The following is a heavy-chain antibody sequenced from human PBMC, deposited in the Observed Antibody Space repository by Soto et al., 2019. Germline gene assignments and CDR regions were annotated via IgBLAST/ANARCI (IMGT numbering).Heavy chain of an antibody. CDR1: GFTVSSNY. CDR3: ARVGSLRFLEWLLLPDYYYYGMDV. D-gene: IGHD3-3*01. CDR2: IYSGGST. V-gene: IGHV3-53*01. J-gene: IGHJ6*02. Sequence: XGSLRLSCAASGFTVSSNYMSWVRQAPGKGLDWVSGIYSGGSTYYADSVKCRFTISRDNSKNTLYLQMNSLRAEDTAVYYCARVGSLRFLEWLLLPDYYYYGMDVWGQGTTVTVSS.